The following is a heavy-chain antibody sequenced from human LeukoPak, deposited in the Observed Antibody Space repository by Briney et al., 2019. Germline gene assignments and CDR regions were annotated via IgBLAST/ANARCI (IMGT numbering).Heavy chain of an antibody. CDR3: ARSRYYYDSSGSERFDP. Sequence: ASVKVSCKASGYTFTSYGISWVRQAPGQGLEWTGWISAYNGNTNYAQKLQGRVTMTTDTSTSTAYMELRSLRSDDTAVYYCARSRYYYDSSGSERFDPWGQGTLVTVSS. V-gene: IGHV1-18*01. CDR1: GYTFTSYG. J-gene: IGHJ5*02. CDR2: ISAYNGNT. D-gene: IGHD3-22*01.